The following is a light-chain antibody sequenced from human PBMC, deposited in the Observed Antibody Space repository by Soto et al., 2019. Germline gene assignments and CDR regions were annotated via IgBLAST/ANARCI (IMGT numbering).Light chain of an antibody. CDR2: GAS. CDR3: QQFKSYPIT. CDR1: QSVSSN. J-gene: IGKJ5*01. Sequence: EIVMTQSPATLSVSPGERATLSCRASQSVSSNLAWYQQKPGQAPRLLIYGASTRATGIPARFSGGGSGTELTLTISSLQSEDFGTYYCQQFKSYPITFGHGALLEIK. V-gene: IGKV3-15*01.